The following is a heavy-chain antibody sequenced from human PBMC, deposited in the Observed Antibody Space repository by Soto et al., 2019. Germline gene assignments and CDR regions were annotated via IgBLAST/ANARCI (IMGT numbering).Heavy chain of an antibody. J-gene: IGHJ3*01. D-gene: IGHD5-18*01. CDR2: INPDTGNT. V-gene: IGHV1-3*01. CDR3: ARDIQSVGPRANDAFDV. Sequence: QVQLVQSGAELKKPGASVNISCTASGSTFTDNLINWVRQAPGQGLEWMGWINPDTGNTRYSETFQGRVTISRHSSASIAYLELSGLKNEDTALYFCARDIQSVGPRANDAFDVWGQGTMITVSS. CDR1: GSTFTDNL.